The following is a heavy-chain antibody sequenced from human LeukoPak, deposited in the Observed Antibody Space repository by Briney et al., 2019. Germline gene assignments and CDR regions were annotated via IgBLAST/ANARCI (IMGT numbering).Heavy chain of an antibody. CDR2: ISSSSTI. D-gene: IGHD5-24*01. CDR1: GFTFSSYS. CDR3: AKDDDGSLGY. J-gene: IGHJ4*02. Sequence: GGSLRLSCAASGFTFSSYSMNWVRQAPGKGLEWVSYISSSSTIYYADSVKGRFTISRDNSKNTLYLQMNSLRAEDTAVYYCAKDDDGSLGYWGQGTLVTVSS. V-gene: IGHV3-48*01.